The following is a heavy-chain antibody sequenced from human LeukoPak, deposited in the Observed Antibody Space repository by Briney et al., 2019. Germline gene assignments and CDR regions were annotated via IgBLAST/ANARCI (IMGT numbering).Heavy chain of an antibody. CDR2: TYYRSKWYS. CDR1: GDSVSSNSVA. D-gene: IGHD3-10*01. J-gene: IGHJ4*02. CDR3: ASQYGSRQFDS. V-gene: IGHV6-1*01. Sequence: SQTLSLTCAISGDSVSSNSVAWNWIRQSPSRGLEGLGRTYYRSKWYSDSAVSVKSRITINPDTSKNQFSLQLNSVTPEDTAVYYCASQYGSRQFDSWGQGTLVTVSS.